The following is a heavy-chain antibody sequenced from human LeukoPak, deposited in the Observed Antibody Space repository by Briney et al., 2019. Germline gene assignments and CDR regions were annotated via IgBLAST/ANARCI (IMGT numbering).Heavy chain of an antibody. CDR2: IFTSGIT. CDR3: ARDPVVGMDV. CDR1: GGSISSYY. Sequence: SETLSLTCTVSGGSISSYYWSWVRQPAGKGLEWIGRIFTSGITYYNPSLKSRVTMSLDTSKNQFSLKLTSVTAADTAVYYCARDPVVGMDVWGQGTTVTVSS. J-gene: IGHJ6*02. V-gene: IGHV4-4*07. D-gene: IGHD1-26*01.